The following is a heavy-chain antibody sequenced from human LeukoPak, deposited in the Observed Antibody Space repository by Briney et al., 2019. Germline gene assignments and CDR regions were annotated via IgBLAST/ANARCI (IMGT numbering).Heavy chain of an antibody. CDR1: GGSISSYY. CDR3: AMAGGSGTYYVDY. V-gene: IGHV4-59*01. J-gene: IGHJ4*02. Sequence: SESLSLTCTVSGGSISSYYWSWIPQPPGNALVWIGYIYYSASTNYNPSLKSRVTISLDTSKNQFCLKLSSVTAADTAVYYCAMAGGSGTYYVDYWGQGTLVTVSS. CDR2: IYYSAST. D-gene: IGHD3-10*01.